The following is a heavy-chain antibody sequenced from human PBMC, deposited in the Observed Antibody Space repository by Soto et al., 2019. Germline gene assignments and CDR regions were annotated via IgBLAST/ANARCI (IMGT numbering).Heavy chain of an antibody. CDR1: WFTLGGFC. CDR3: TRDNWNDA. CDR2: IRSKSYGGTT. V-gene: IGHV3-49*04. J-gene: IGHJ5*02. Sequence: GAPRLSRSRFWFTLGGFCMTSGRQAPGKGLEWVGFIRSKSYGGTTEYAASVKGRFTISRDDSKSIAYLQMNSLKTEDTAVYYCTRDNWNDAWGQGTLVTVSS.